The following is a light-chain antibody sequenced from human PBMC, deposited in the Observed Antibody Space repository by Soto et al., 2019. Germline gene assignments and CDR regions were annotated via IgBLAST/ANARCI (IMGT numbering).Light chain of an antibody. V-gene: IGKV1-5*03. CDR1: QSISTW. CDR2: KAS. Sequence: DIQMTQSPSTLSASVGDRVTITCRASQSISTWLAWYQQRAGKALKLLIYKASNLESGVPSRFSGSGSGTDFTLTISSLQPDDFATYYCQQYNSYSWAFGQGTKVEIK. J-gene: IGKJ1*01. CDR3: QQYNSYSWA.